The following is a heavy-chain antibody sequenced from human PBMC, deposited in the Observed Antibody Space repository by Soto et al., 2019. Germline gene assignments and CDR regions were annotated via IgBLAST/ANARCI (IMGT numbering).Heavy chain of an antibody. Sequence: SETLSLTCSVSGGSISSYYWSWIRRPPGKGLEWIGYIYNSGSTHSNPSLQSRVTISVDTSKNQFSLKLSSVTAADTGIYYCARARITMVREVIKYNMDVWGQGTTVTV. CDR3: ARARITMVREVIKYNMDV. CDR1: GGSISSYY. D-gene: IGHD3-10*01. J-gene: IGHJ6*02. V-gene: IGHV4-59*01. CDR2: IYNSGST.